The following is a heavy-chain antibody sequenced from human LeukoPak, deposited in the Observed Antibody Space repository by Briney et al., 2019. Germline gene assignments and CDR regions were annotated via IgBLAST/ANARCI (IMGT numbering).Heavy chain of an antibody. CDR3: ASGGYSSSSWDY. Sequence: ASVKVSCTASGYTFTSYDINWVRQATGQGLEWMGWMNPNSGNTGYAQKFQGRVTITADESTSTAYMELSSLRSEDTAVYYCASGGYSSSSWDYWGQGTLVTVSS. CDR2: MNPNSGNT. CDR1: GYTFTSYD. J-gene: IGHJ4*02. D-gene: IGHD6-6*01. V-gene: IGHV1-8*01.